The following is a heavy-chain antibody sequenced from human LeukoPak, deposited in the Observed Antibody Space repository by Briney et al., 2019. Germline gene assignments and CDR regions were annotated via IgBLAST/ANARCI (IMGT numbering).Heavy chain of an antibody. D-gene: IGHD5-18*01. Sequence: HPGGSLRLSCAASGFTFSSYWMHWVRQAPGKGLVWVSRINSDGSSTSYADSVKGRFTISRDNAKNTLYLQMNSLRAEDTALYYCAKDIKGESGYSYGSWGYGMDVWGQGTTVTVSS. CDR2: INSDGSST. CDR3: AKDIKGESGYSYGSWGYGMDV. J-gene: IGHJ6*02. V-gene: IGHV3-74*01. CDR1: GFTFSSYW.